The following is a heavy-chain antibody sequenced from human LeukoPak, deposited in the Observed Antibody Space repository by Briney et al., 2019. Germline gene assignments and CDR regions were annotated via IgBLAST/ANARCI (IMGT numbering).Heavy chain of an antibody. J-gene: IGHJ6*02. CDR2: ISYDGSNK. Sequence: GGSLRLSCAASGFTFSSCGMHWVRQAPGKGLEWVAVISYDGSNKYYADSVKGRFTISRDNSKNTLYLQMNSLRAEDTAVYYCAKDHYYDSSGYYYYCGMDVWGQGTTVTVSS. V-gene: IGHV3-30*18. D-gene: IGHD3-22*01. CDR3: AKDHYYDSSGYYYYCGMDV. CDR1: GFTFSSCG.